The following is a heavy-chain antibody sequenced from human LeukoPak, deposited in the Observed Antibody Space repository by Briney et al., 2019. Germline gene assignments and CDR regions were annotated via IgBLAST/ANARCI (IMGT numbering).Heavy chain of an antibody. CDR2: IYYSGTT. CDR1: GASVSSGYYY. CDR3: ASGSTLIGYGMDV. V-gene: IGHV4-30-4*01. J-gene: IGHJ6*02. D-gene: IGHD6-25*01. Sequence: SETLSLTCTVSGASVSSGYYYWSWIRQPPGKGLEWIGYIYYSGTTSYNPSLKSRVTISIDTSKNQFFLKLSSVTAADTAVYFCASGSTLIGYGMDVWGQGTTVTVSS.